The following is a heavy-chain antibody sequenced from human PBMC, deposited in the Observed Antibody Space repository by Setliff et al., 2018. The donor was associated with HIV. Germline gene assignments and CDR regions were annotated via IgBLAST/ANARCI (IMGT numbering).Heavy chain of an antibody. D-gene: IGHD7-27*01. V-gene: IGHV3-21*01. Sequence: GGSLRLSCAASGFTFSNYWMSWVRQAPGKGLEWVSSISYGSTYIYQSDSVRGRFTISRDDAKKSLYLQMNSLRAEDTAVFYCARELGHYYYYMDVWGKGTTVTVSS. CDR2: ISYGSTYI. CDR1: GFTFSNYW. J-gene: IGHJ6*03. CDR3: ARELGHYYYYMDV.